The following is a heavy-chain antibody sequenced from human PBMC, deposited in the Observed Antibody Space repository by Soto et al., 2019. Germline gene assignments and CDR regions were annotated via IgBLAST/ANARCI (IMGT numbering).Heavy chain of an antibody. CDR2: ISSSGSYI. D-gene: IGHD3-22*01. Sequence: EVQLVESGGGLVKPGGSLRLSCAASGFTFSTYSMNWVRQAPGKGLEWVSSISSSGSYIYYADSVKGRFTISRDNAKNSMYLQMNSLRAEGTAVYYCARYDSSGYYWPYYYYGMDLWGQGTTVTVSS. J-gene: IGHJ6*02. CDR1: GFTFSTYS. V-gene: IGHV3-21*01. CDR3: ARYDSSGYYWPYYYYGMDL.